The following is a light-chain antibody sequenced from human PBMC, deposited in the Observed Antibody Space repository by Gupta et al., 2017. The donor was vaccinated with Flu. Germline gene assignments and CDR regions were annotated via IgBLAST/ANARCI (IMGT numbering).Light chain of an antibody. CDR1: LSVSSN. V-gene: IGKV3-15*01. Sequence: EIVMSQSPATLSVSPGDRVTLSCRASLSVSSNLAWYQQKFGQAPRLLIYGASNWATGIPARFSGSGSGTXFTLTIXSLQSEDFAIYYCQQHDNWHWTFGXGTKVEIK. J-gene: IGKJ1*01. CDR2: GAS. CDR3: QQHDNWHWT.